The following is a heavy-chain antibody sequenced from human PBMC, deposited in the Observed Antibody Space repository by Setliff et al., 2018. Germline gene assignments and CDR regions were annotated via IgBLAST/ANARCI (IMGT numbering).Heavy chain of an antibody. CDR1: GASITSGGFY. CDR3: ARSPSSGAYWNPRPFYSDY. Sequence: KSSETLSLTCSVSGASITSGGFYWTWIRQPAGEGLEWIGHISPSGSTTYNPSVKSRVTISLDTSKNHFSLKLDSVTAADTALYYCARSPSSGAYWNPRPFYSDYWARGTLVTV. V-gene: IGHV4-61*09. D-gene: IGHD1-26*01. J-gene: IGHJ4*02. CDR2: ISPSGST.